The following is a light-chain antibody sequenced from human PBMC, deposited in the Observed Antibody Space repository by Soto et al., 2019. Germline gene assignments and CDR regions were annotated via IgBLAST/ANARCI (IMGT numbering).Light chain of an antibody. CDR1: QSVSSSY. CDR2: GAS. Sequence: IVFTQSPCTLSLCPGERATLSCRASQSVSSSYLAWYQHKPGQAPRLLIYGASSRATGIPDRFSGSGSGTDFTLTISRLEPEDFAVYYCQQYGTSRHGTFGQGTRLEI. J-gene: IGKJ5*01. V-gene: IGKV3-20*01. CDR3: QQYGTSRHGT.